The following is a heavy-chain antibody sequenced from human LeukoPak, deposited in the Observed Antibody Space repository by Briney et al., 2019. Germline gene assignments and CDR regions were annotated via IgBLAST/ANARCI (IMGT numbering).Heavy chain of an antibody. CDR2: IWYDGSNK. CDR1: GFIFSTYG. J-gene: IGHJ4*02. CDR3: AANSYTGSSKNTFNF. D-gene: IGHD3-16*01. V-gene: IGHV3-33*01. Sequence: RTSLRLSCAASGFIFSTYGMHWVRQAPGKGLEWVAVIWYDGSNKNYADSVKGRFTISRDNSKNTLYLQMNSLRAEDTAVYYCAANSYTGSSKNTFNFWGQGTLVTVSS.